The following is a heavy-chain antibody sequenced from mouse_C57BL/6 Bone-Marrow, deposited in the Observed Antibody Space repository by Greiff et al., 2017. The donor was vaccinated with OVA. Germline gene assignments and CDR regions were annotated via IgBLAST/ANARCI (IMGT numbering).Heavy chain of an antibody. Sequence: EVQLQQSGAELVRPGASVKLSCTASGFNIKDDYMHWVKQRPEQGLEWIGWIDPENGDTEYASKFQGKATITADTSSNTAYLQLSSLTSEDTAVYYCTTFITTVVAPGWYFDVWGTGTTVTVSS. J-gene: IGHJ1*03. CDR2: IDPENGDT. CDR3: TTFITTVVAPGWYFDV. V-gene: IGHV14-4*01. CDR1: GFNIKDDY. D-gene: IGHD1-1*01.